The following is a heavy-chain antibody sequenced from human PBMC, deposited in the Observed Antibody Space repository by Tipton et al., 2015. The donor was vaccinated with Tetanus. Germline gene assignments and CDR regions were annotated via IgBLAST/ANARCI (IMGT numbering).Heavy chain of an antibody. V-gene: IGHV4-31*01. CDR1: DDSINSGSYY. Sequence: TLSLTCTVSDDSINSGSYYWSWIRQLPGKGLEWIGYIYYSGTAYYNPSLKSQVTMSVDTSKNQFSLRLSSVTAADTAVYYCARGVGYSFGQSTYGMDVWGQGTTVTVSS. CDR2: IYYSGTA. D-gene: IGHD5-18*01. CDR3: ARGVGYSFGQSTYGMDV. J-gene: IGHJ6*02.